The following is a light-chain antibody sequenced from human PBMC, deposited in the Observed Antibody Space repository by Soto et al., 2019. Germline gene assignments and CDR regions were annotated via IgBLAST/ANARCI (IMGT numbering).Light chain of an antibody. V-gene: IGKV2D-29*01. J-gene: IGKJ4*01. CDR2: EIP. CDR3: MQTIQVPLT. Sequence: DIVMTQTPLSLCVTPGQPASISCKSNQSLLHSDGKTYIYWYLQKPGQPPQLLISEIPSRFSGVPDRFSGSGSGTDFTLKISRVEAEDVGVYYCMQTIQVPLTFGGGTKVDIK. CDR1: QSLLHSDGKTY.